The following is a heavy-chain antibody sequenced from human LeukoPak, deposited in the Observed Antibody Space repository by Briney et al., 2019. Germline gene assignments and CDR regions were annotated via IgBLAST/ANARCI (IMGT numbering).Heavy chain of an antibody. D-gene: IGHD6-13*01. J-gene: IGHJ3*01. V-gene: IGHV3-33*01. Sequence: PGGSQRLSCAASGFPFDTFGMHWVRQPPGKGLEWVAVIWSGGNNENYADSVRGRFTISRDNSKNTLFLQMNSLRAEDTAVYYCVRGPGTSIFDLWGQGTTVTVS. CDR2: IWSGGNNE. CDR1: GFPFDTFG. CDR3: VRGPGTSIFDL.